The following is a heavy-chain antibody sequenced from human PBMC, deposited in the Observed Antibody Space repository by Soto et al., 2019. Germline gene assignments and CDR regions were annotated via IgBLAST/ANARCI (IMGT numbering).Heavy chain of an antibody. Sequence: EVQLVESGGGLIQPGGSLRLSCAASGFTVSSNYMSWVRQAPGKGLEWVSVIYSGGSTYYADSVRGRFTISRDNSKNTLYLQMNSLRAEDTAVYYCTVSSSWYYFDYWGQGTLVTVSS. CDR1: GFTVSSNY. V-gene: IGHV3-53*01. D-gene: IGHD6-13*01. CDR2: IYSGGST. CDR3: TVSSSWYYFDY. J-gene: IGHJ4*01.